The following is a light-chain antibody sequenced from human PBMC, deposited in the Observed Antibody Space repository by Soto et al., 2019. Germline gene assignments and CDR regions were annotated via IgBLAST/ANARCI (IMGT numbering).Light chain of an antibody. V-gene: IGKV1-39*01. J-gene: IGKJ3*01. CDR2: GAS. CDR1: QSIRNY. CDR3: QQSYTAVYT. Sequence: ETQMTQSPSSLSASVGDRVTITCRASQSIRNYLNWYQQTPGKVPNLLIYGASSLESGVPSRFSGSVSETDFTLTINNLQPEDFATYYCQQSYTAVYTFGPGTKVDIK.